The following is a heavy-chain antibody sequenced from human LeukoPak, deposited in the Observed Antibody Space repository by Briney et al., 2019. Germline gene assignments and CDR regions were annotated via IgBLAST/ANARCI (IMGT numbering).Heavy chain of an antibody. CDR3: ARLDPFQASGSTLVDY. V-gene: IGHV4-39*01. Sequence: KTSETLSLTCTVSGGSISRSSYYWGWIRQPPGKGLEWIGSIYYSGSTYYNPSLKSRVTISVDTSKNQFSLTLSSVTAADTAVYYCARLDPFQASGSTLVDYWGQGTLVTVSS. D-gene: IGHD5-12*01. CDR1: GGSISRSSYY. CDR2: IYYSGST. J-gene: IGHJ4*02.